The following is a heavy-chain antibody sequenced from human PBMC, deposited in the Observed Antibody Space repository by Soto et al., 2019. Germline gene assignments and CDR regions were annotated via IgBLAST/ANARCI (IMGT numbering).Heavy chain of an antibody. CDR3: ARGREKFYSSSSSPYYGMDV. J-gene: IGHJ6*02. D-gene: IGHD6-6*01. CDR2: IIPIFGTA. Sequence: SVKVSCKASGGTFSSYAISWVRQAPGQGLEWMGGIIPIFGTANYAQKFQGRVTITADESTSTAYMELSSLRSEDTAVYYCARGREKFYSSSSSPYYGMDVWGQGTTVTVSS. V-gene: IGHV1-69*13. CDR1: GGTFSSYA.